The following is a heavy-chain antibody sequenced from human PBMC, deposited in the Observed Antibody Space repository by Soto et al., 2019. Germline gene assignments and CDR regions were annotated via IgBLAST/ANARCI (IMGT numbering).Heavy chain of an antibody. D-gene: IGHD3-22*01. V-gene: IGHV3-30*03. Sequence: QVQLVESGGGVVQPGRSLRVSCAASGFTFSDYVMHWVRQVPGKGLEWVAIISHDERIKYYADSVKGRFTISRDNSNNMLYLQMDSLQTEDTALYYCARRLEGASSDLLDYWGQGTLVTVSS. J-gene: IGHJ4*02. CDR3: ARRLEGASSDLLDY. CDR1: GFTFSDYV. CDR2: ISHDERIK.